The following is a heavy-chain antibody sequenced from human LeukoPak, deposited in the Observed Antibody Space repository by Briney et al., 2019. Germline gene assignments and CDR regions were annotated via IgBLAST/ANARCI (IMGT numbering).Heavy chain of an antibody. CDR3: AKQWSLDY. CDR1: GYSFTSYW. Sequence: GESLKISCKGSGYSFTSYWIAWVRQMPGKGLEWMGIINPADSDTRYSPSFQGQVTISAGKSISTAYLQWSSLKASDTAMYYCAKQWSLDYWGQGTLVTVSS. D-gene: IGHD3-10*01. J-gene: IGHJ4*02. V-gene: IGHV5-51*01. CDR2: INPADSDT.